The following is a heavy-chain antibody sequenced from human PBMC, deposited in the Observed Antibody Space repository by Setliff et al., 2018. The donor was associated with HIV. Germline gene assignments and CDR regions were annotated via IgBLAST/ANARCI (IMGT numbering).Heavy chain of an antibody. J-gene: IGHJ4*02. Sequence: LSLTCTVSGGSISSHYWSCIRQPPGKGLEWIGSIYYSGSTNYNPSLKSRVTISVDTSKNQFSLKLSSVTAADTAVYYCARDLGGGRSGYYYDRTIDYWGQGTQVTVSS. D-gene: IGHD3-22*01. V-gene: IGHV4-59*11. CDR1: GGSISSHY. CDR2: IYYSGST. CDR3: ARDLGGGRSGYYYDRTIDY.